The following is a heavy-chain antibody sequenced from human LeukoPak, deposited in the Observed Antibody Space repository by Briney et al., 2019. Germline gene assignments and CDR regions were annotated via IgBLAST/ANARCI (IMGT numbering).Heavy chain of an antibody. D-gene: IGHD2-2*01. CDR1: GFTVSSNY. J-gene: IGHJ4*02. Sequence: GGSLRLSCAASGFTVSSNYMSWVRQAPGKGLEWVSVIYSGGSTYYADSVKGRFTISRDNSKNTLYLQMNSLRAEDTAVYYCAKDSPSDDCSSTSCYRFGFDYWGQGTLVTVSS. V-gene: IGHV3-53*01. CDR2: IYSGGST. CDR3: AKDSPSDDCSSTSCYRFGFDY.